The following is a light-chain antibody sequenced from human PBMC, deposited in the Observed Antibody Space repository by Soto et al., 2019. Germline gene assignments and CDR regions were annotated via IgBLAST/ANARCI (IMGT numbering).Light chain of an antibody. CDR1: QSVSNY. CDR2: GAS. V-gene: IGKV3-15*01. J-gene: IGKJ5*01. Sequence: EIVMTQSPATLSVSPGERVTLSCRASQSVSNYLAWYQHKPGQPPRLLIYGASTRATGIPARISGSGSGTDFTLTINTLQSEDSAVYFCQQCSDWPLFTFGQGTRLEIK. CDR3: QQCSDWPLFT.